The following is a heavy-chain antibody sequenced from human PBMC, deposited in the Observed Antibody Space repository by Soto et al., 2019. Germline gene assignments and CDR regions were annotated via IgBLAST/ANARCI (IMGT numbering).Heavy chain of an antibody. J-gene: IGHJ6*02. CDR2: IYYSGST. Sequence: SETLSLTCTVSGGSISSYYWSWIRQPPGKGLEWIGYIYYSGSTNYNPSLKSRVTISVDTSKNQFSLKLSSVTAADTAVYYCASQETISNYYYGMDVWGQGTTVTVSS. V-gene: IGHV4-59*01. CDR3: ASQETISNYYYGMDV. CDR1: GGSISSYY.